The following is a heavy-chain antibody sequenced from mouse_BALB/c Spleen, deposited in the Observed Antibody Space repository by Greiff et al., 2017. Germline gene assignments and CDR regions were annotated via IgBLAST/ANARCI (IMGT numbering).Heavy chain of an antibody. V-gene: IGHV3-2*02. CDR3: ARSAPLLRLRVGAMDY. D-gene: IGHD1-2*01. J-gene: IGHJ4*01. CDR1: GYSITSDYA. CDR2: ISYSGST. Sequence: EVQLQQSGPGLVKPSQSLSLTCTVTGYSITSDYAWNWIRQFPGNQLEWMGYISYSGSTSYNPSLKSRISITRDTSKNQFFLQLNSVTTEDTATYYCARSAPLLRLRVGAMDYWGQGTSVTVSS.